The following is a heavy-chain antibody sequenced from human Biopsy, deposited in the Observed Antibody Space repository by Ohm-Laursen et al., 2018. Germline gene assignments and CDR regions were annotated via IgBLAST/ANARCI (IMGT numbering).Heavy chain of an antibody. J-gene: IGHJ2*01. D-gene: IGHD1-26*01. CDR1: GGSISSYY. V-gene: IGHV4-59*08. CDR2: IYYTGST. Sequence: GTLSLTCTVSGGSISSYYWNWIRQPPGKGLEWIGYIYYTGSTNYNPSLKSRVTISVDTSMNDLSLRLTSVTAADTAVYYCARHAPSYSGSYWRYFDLWGRGTLVTVSS. CDR3: ARHAPSYSGSYWRYFDL.